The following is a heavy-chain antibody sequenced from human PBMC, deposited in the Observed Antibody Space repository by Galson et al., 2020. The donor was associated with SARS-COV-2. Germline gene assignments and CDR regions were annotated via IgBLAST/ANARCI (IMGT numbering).Heavy chain of an antibody. D-gene: IGHD6-19*01. J-gene: IGHJ4*02. V-gene: IGHV2-70*11. CDR1: GFSLSTSGSY. CDR2: IDWDDEK. Sequence: SGPTLVKPAQTLTLTCTFSGFSLSTSGSYVSWIRQPPGKALEWLARIDWDDEKHYSRSLETRVSISKDTSKNQVVLTMTDMDPVDTATYYCARMVGGYASGWSFDFWGQGTLVTVSS. CDR3: ARMVGGYASGWSFDF.